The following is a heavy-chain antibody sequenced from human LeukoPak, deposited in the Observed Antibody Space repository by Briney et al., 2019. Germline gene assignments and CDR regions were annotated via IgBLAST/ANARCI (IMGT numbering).Heavy chain of an antibody. CDR3: AKDRDSSGYYTDY. CDR1: GFTFRHYW. J-gene: IGHJ4*02. D-gene: IGHD3-22*01. Sequence: GGSLRLSCAASGFTFRHYWMSWVRQAPGKGLEWVANIDQDGREKYYVDSVKGRFTISRDNAKNSLYLQMNSLRAEDTAVYYCAKDRDSSGYYTDYWGQGTLVTVSS. V-gene: IGHV3-7*01. CDR2: IDQDGREK.